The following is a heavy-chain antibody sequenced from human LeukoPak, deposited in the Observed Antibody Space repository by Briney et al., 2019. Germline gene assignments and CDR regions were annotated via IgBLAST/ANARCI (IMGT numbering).Heavy chain of an antibody. Sequence: GGSLRLSCEDSGFTFRSYEMNWVRQAPGKGLEWIAYLSSSGSAFSYADSVKGRFTISRDNAKNSLYLQMNSLRAEDTAVYYCARDGYSSGWYWYYYYYMDVWGKGTTVTVSS. J-gene: IGHJ6*03. CDR2: LSSSGSAF. CDR3: ARDGYSSGWYWYYYYYMDV. CDR1: GFTFRSYE. V-gene: IGHV3-48*03. D-gene: IGHD6-19*01.